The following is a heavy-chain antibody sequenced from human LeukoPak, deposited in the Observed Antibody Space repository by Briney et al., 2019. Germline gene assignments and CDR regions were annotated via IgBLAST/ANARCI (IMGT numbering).Heavy chain of an antibody. Sequence: SQTLSLTCAISGDSVSGNSVTWNWIRQSPSRGLEWLGRTYYRSKWYNEYAISVKSRMNINADTSKNQFSLQLNSVTPEDTAMYYCARDGGYRLDYWGQGTLVTVSS. CDR2: TYYRSKWYN. CDR3: ARDGGYRLDY. D-gene: IGHD6-25*01. V-gene: IGHV6-1*01. J-gene: IGHJ4*02. CDR1: GDSVSGNSVT.